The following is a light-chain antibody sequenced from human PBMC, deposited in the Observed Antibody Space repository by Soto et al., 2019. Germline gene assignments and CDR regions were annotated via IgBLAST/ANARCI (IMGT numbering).Light chain of an antibody. CDR2: SNN. V-gene: IGLV1-44*01. CDR3: TAWDDCLSGVV. Sequence: QSVLTQPPSASGTPGQRVTISCSGSTSNIGSNPVNWYQQLPGTAPKLLIYSNNQRPSGVPDRFSGSKSGTSASLAISGLQSDDETDYYCTAWDDCLSGVVFGGGTKVTVL. J-gene: IGLJ2*01. CDR1: TSNIGSNP.